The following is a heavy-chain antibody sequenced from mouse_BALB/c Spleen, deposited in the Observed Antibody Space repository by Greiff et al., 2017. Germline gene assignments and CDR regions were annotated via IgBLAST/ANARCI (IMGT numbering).Heavy chain of an antibody. CDR3: AREYRYDAMDY. CDR2: ISYDGSN. V-gene: IGHV3-6*02. J-gene: IGHJ4*01. Sequence: EESGPGLVKPSQSLSLTCSVTGYSITSGYYWNWIRQFPGNKLEWMGYISYDGSNNYNPSLKNRISITRDTSKNQFFLKLNSVTTEDTATYYCAREYRYDAMDYWGQGTSVTVSS. D-gene: IGHD2-14*01. CDR1: GYSITSGYY.